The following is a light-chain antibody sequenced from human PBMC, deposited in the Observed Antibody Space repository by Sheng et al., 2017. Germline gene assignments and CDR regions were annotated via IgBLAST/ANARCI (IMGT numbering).Light chain of an antibody. CDR3: LLYYGDAQLV. J-gene: IGLJ3*02. V-gene: IGLV7-43*01. CDR1: TGPVTSGYY. Sequence: QTVVTQEPSLTVSPGGTVTLTCASSTGPVTSGYYPNWFQQKPGQPPRALIYSTSNRHSWTPARFSGSLLGVESCPRHCHWGGGVQPEDEAEYYCLLYYGDAQLVFGGGTKVTVL. CDR2: STS.